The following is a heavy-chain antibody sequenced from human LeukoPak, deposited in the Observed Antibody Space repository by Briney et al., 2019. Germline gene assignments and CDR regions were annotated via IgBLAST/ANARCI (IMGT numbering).Heavy chain of an antibody. D-gene: IGHD3-22*01. CDR2: IYHSGTT. Sequence: SETLSLTCTVSGHSISSGYYWGWIRQPPGKGLEGIGSIYHSGTTYYNPSLKSRVTISLDTSKNQFSLRLSSVTAADTAVYYCARDHYYDSSGYYSSISFDSWGQGTLVTVSS. J-gene: IGHJ4*02. CDR3: ARDHYYDSSGYYSSISFDS. CDR1: GHSISSGYY. V-gene: IGHV4-38-2*02.